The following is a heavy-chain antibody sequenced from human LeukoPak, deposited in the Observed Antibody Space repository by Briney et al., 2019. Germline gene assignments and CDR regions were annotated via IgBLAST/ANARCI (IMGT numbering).Heavy chain of an antibody. V-gene: IGHV3-21*01. CDR3: ATEGRSTTPGY. J-gene: IGHJ4*02. Sequence: GGSLRLSCAASGFTFSSYSMNWVRQAPGKGLEWVSSISSGSNSIYYADSVKGRFTISRDNAKKSLYLQMNSLRAEDTSVYYCATEGRSTTPGYWGQGTLVTVSS. CDR1: GFTFSSYS. CDR2: ISSGSNSI. D-gene: IGHD2-2*01.